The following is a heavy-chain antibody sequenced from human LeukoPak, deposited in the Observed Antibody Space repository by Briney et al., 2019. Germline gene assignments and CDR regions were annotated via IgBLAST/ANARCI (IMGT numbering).Heavy chain of an antibody. Sequence: SETLSLTCAVYGGSFNGYYWSWIRQPPLNGLEYIQEINHSGSKNYNPFLKSRVTISVDTSKNQFSLKLSSVTAADTAVYYCARGRGDAGSHIVVVTATFGALDYWGKGTLVTVSS. J-gene: IGHJ4*02. D-gene: IGHD2-21*02. CDR1: GGSFNGYY. CDR2: INHSGSK. V-gene: IGHV4-34*01. CDR3: ARGRGDAGSHIVVVTATFGALDY.